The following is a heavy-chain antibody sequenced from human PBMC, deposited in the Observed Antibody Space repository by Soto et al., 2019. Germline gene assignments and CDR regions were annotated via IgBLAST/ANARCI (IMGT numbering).Heavy chain of an antibody. Sequence: ETLSLTCSVSTGSMRTYYWTWIRQSPGKGLEWIGQISHTGRTKYNPSLESRVTISVDTSRKQFSLKLTSVTAADTALYYCARDDTTGLFDFWGQGTLVTVSS. V-gene: IGHV4-59*01. CDR3: ARDDTTGLFDF. CDR2: ISHTGRT. J-gene: IGHJ4*02. CDR1: TGSMRTYY. D-gene: IGHD4-17*01.